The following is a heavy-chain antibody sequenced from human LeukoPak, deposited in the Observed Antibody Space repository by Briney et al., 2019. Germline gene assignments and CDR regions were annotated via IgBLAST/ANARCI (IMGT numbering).Heavy chain of an antibody. Sequence: GASVKVSCKAAGSTFTNYGITWVGRAPGQELEEMGWISAYHGNTNYTQNLQGRVTMTTDTSTSTAYMELRSLTSDDTAVYYCARESTPRRLDTAMVRSDYWGQGTLVTVSS. CDR3: ARESTPRRLDTAMVRSDY. J-gene: IGHJ4*02. CDR1: GSTFTNYG. D-gene: IGHD5-18*01. V-gene: IGHV1-18*01. CDR2: ISAYHGNT.